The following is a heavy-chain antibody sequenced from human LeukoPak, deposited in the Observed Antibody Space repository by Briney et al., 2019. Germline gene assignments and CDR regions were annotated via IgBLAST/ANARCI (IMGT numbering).Heavy chain of an antibody. J-gene: IGHJ4*02. V-gene: IGHV3-11*03. D-gene: IGHD1-14*01. CDR1: GFTFSAYA. CDR3: ARIEKWTNLVRYYFDN. Sequence: PGGSLRLSCEASGFTFSAYAMTWVRQAPGKGLEWISFITSSSGYTYYADSVKGRFIISRDNAKNSLYLQMNSLRAEDTAVYFCARIEKWTNLVRYYFDNWGQGTLVTVSS. CDR2: ITSSSGYT.